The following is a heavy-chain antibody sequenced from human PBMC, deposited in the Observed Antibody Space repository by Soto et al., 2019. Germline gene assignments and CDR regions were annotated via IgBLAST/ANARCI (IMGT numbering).Heavy chain of an antibody. Sequence: PSETLSLTCSVSGDSINSDKYYWGWIRQPPGKGLEWIGSIYYRGNTYYNPSLQTRVTISLDKSKSQFSLKLNSVTAADSAVYFCARLEGLATISDYFDFWGQGALVTVSS. CDR3: ARLEGLATISDYFDF. D-gene: IGHD3-9*01. CDR1: GDSINSDKYY. CDR2: IYYRGNT. J-gene: IGHJ4*02. V-gene: IGHV4-39*01.